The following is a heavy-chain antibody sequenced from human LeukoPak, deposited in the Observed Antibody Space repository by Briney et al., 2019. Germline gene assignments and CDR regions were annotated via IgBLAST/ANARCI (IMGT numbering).Heavy chain of an antibody. Sequence: PSGTLSLTCAVSGGSISSSNWWSWVRQAPGKGLEWVSSISGSGGSTYYVDSVKGRFTISRDNSKNTLYLQMNSLRAEDTAVYYCAKDAVGYCSGGYCYRFDSWGQGTLVTVSS. D-gene: IGHD2-15*01. CDR2: ISGSGGST. CDR1: GGSISSSN. CDR3: AKDAVGYCSGGYCYRFDS. V-gene: IGHV3-23*01. J-gene: IGHJ4*02.